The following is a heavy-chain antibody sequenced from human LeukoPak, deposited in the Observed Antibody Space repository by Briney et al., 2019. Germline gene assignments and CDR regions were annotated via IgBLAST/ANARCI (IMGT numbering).Heavy chain of an antibody. D-gene: IGHD6-6*01. J-gene: IGHJ6*03. CDR1: GYTFTSYA. V-gene: IGHV1-3*01. CDR2: INAGNGNT. CDR3: ARCKVIAARGYYYMDV. Sequence: ASVKVSCKASGYTFTSYAMHWVRQAPGQRLEWMGWINAGNGNTKYSQEFQGRVTITRDTSASTAYMELSRLRSDDTAVYYCARCKVIAARGYYYMDVWGKGTTVTVSS.